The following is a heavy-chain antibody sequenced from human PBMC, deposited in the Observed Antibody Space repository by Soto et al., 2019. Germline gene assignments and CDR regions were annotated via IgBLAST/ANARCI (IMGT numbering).Heavy chain of an antibody. V-gene: IGHV4-30-4*08. CDR3: ARASKVVSGWNWFTP. CDR1: GGSISSGDYY. J-gene: IGHJ5*02. CDR2: IYYSGST. D-gene: IGHD2-15*01. Sequence: ASETLSLTCPVSGGSISSGDYYWSWIRQPPGKGLEWIGYIYYSGSTYYNPSLKSRVTISVDTSKNQFSLKLSSVTAADTAVYYCARASKVVSGWNWFTPGGQETLVTV.